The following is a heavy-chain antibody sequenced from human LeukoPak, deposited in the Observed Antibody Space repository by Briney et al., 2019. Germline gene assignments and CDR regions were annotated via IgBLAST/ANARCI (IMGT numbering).Heavy chain of an antibody. CDR2: TSYDGSNK. CDR3: AKGFARIVRILDYYDSSGLDY. V-gene: IGHV3-30*18. Sequence: GGSLRLSCAASGFTFSSYGMHWVRQAPGKGLEWVAVTSYDGSNKYYADSVKGRFTISRDNSKNTLYLQMNSLRAEDTAVYYCAKGFARIVRILDYYDSSGLDYWGQGTLVTVSS. J-gene: IGHJ4*02. CDR1: GFTFSSYG. D-gene: IGHD3-22*01.